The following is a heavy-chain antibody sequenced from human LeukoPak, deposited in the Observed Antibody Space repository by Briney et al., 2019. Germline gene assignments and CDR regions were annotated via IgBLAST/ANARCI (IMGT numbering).Heavy chain of an antibody. CDR2: TYSGGHT. V-gene: IGHV3-53*01. Sequence: GGSLSLSCAASGFTVSSSYMSWVRQAPGRGLEWVSITYSGGHTYYADSVKGRLTVSRDNSRNTLYLQMDSLRAEDTAVYYCARGRRYCSNSNCYAELTYWGQATLVTVSS. J-gene: IGHJ4*02. CDR3: ARGRRYCSNSNCYAELTY. D-gene: IGHD2-2*01. CDR1: GFTVSSSY.